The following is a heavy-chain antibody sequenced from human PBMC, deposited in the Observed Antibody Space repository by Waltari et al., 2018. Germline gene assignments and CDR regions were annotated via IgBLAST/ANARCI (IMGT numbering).Heavy chain of an antibody. V-gene: IGHV4-31*03. CDR3: ARGETEGGWYADWFDP. J-gene: IGHJ5*02. CDR2: IDYSGST. D-gene: IGHD6-19*01. CDR1: GGSISSGGYY. Sequence: QVQLQESGPGLVKPSQTLSLTCTVSGGSISSGGYYWSWIRQHPGKGLEWIGYIDYSGSTYYNPPLKSRVTISVDTSKNQFSLKLSSVTAADTAVYYCARGETEGGWYADWFDPWGQGTLVTVSS.